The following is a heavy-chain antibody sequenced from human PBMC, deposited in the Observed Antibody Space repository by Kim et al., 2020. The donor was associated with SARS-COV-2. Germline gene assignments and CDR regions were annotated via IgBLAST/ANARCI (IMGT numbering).Heavy chain of an antibody. V-gene: IGHV3-74*01. J-gene: IGHJ3*02. Sequence: GRFTIYRDNAKNTLYLQMNSLRAEDTAVYYCASGSRYCSSTSCSESAFDIWGQGTMVTVSS. D-gene: IGHD2-2*01. CDR3: ASGSRYCSSTSCSESAFDI.